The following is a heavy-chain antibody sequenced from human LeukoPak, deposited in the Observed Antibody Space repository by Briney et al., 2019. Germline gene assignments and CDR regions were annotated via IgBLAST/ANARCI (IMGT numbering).Heavy chain of an antibody. D-gene: IGHD3-9*01. CDR3: ARCRTILTGYQYYFDY. CDR1: GYTFTSYG. J-gene: IGHJ4*02. Sequence: ASVKVSCKASGYTFTSYGISWVRQAPGQGLEWMGWISAYNGNTNYAQKLQGRVTVTTDTSTSTAYMELRSLRSDDTAVYYCARCRTILTGYQYYFDYWGQGTLVTVSS. V-gene: IGHV1-18*01. CDR2: ISAYNGNT.